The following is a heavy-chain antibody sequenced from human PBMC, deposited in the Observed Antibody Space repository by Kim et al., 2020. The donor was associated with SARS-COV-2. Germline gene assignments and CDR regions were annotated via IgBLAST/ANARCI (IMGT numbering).Heavy chain of an antibody. CDR1: GFTFSNFW. D-gene: IGHD6-19*01. CDR2: IHGDGSST. V-gene: IGHV3-74*01. J-gene: IGHJ4*02. CDR3: ARVDSSGWSQFDY. Sequence: GGSLRLSCAASGFTFSNFWIHWVRQAPGKGLVWVSRIHGDGSSTSYADSVKGRFTISRDSAKNTLYLQMNSLRAEDTAVYYCARVDSSGWSQFDYWGQGT.